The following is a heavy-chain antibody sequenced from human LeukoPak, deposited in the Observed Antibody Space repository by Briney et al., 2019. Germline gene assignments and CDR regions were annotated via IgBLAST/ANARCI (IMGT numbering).Heavy chain of an antibody. Sequence: SETLSLTCAVYGGSFSGYYWSWIRQPPGKGLEWIGEINHSGSTNYNPSLKSRVTISVDTSKNQFSLKLSSVTAADTAVYYCARGPYSSRHFDYWGQGTPVTVSS. CDR2: INHSGST. V-gene: IGHV4-34*01. CDR1: GGSFSGYY. D-gene: IGHD6-13*01. CDR3: ARGPYSSRHFDY. J-gene: IGHJ4*02.